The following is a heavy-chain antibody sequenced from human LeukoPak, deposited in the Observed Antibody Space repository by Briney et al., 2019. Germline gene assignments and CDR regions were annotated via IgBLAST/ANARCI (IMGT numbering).Heavy chain of an antibody. CDR3: ARDRSANYYYMDV. CDR1: GFPFISYA. Sequence: GGSLRLSCAASGFPFISYAVHWVRQAPGKGLGYVSAISSNGGSTYYANSVKGRFTISRDNSKNTLYLQMGSLRAEDMAVYYCARDRSANYYYMDVWGKGTTVTVSS. CDR2: ISSNGGST. V-gene: IGHV3-64*01. J-gene: IGHJ6*03. D-gene: IGHD2-8*01.